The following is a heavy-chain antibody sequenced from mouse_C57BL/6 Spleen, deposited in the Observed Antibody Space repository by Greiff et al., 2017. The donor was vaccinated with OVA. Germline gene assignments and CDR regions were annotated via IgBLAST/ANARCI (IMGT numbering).Heavy chain of an antibody. CDR1: GYTFTSYW. CDR2: IDPSDSET. V-gene: IGHV1-52*01. J-gene: IGHJ3*01. Sequence: QVQLQQPGAELVRPGSPVKLSCKASGYTFTSYWMHWVKQRPIQGLEWIGNIDPSDSETHYNQKFKDKATLTVDKSSSTAYMQLSSLTSEDSAVYYCARWGDDWFAYWGQGTLVTVSA. CDR3: ARWGDDWFAY. D-gene: IGHD3-3*01.